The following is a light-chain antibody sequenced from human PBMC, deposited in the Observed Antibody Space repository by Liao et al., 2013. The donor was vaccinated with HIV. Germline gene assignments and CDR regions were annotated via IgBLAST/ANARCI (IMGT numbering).Light chain of an antibody. CDR2: QDS. Sequence: SYVLTQPPSVSVSPGQTASITCSGDKLGDKYACWYQQKPGQSPVLVIYQDSKRPSGIPERFSGSNSGNTATLTISETQAMDEADYYCQAWDATATAYVFGTGTKVTVL. CDR1: KLGDKY. J-gene: IGLJ1*01. V-gene: IGLV3-1*01. CDR3: QAWDATATAYV.